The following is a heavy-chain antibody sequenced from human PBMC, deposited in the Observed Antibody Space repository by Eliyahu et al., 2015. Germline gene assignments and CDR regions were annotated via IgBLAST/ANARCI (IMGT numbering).Heavy chain of an antibody. CDR3: ARYGSWFDP. D-gene: IGHD4-17*01. Sequence: QVQLQESGPGLVKPSETLSXTXPVSGGSMSXHXWSXXRQPAGKGLECIGRIYXSGSTNYXPSLKSRVTMSLDTSKKQFSLKLSSVTAADTAVYYCARYGSWFDPWGQGTLVTVSS. CDR2: IYXSGST. J-gene: IGHJ5*02. CDR1: GGSMSXHX. V-gene: IGHV4-4*07.